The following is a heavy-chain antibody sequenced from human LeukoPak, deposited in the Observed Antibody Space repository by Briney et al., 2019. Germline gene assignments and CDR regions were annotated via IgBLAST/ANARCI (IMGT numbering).Heavy chain of an antibody. V-gene: IGHV4-59*01. CDR2: IYYSETT. J-gene: IGHJ6*03. D-gene: IGHD1-14*01. CDR1: GGSISNYF. CDR3: ARFPGGAEYRHYYYMDV. Sequence: SETLSLTCSVSGGSISNYFWSWIRQPPGKGLECIGFIYYSETTNYNPSFKSRVTISVDTSKNQFSLKLNSVTAADTAAYYCARFPGGAEYRHYYYMDVWGKGTTVTVSS.